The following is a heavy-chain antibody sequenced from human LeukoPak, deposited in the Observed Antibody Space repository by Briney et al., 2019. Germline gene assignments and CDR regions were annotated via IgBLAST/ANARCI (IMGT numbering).Heavy chain of an antibody. D-gene: IGHD4-17*01. Sequence: PSQTLSLTCTVSGGSISSGSYYWSWIRQPAGKGPEWIGRIYTSGSTNYNPSLKSRVTISVDTSKNQFSLKLSPVTAADTAVYYCAREGGTTVTTLDYYYYYGMDVWGQGTTVTVSS. CDR2: IYTSGST. CDR1: GGSISSGSYY. CDR3: AREGGTTVTTLDYYYYYGMDV. J-gene: IGHJ6*02. V-gene: IGHV4-61*02.